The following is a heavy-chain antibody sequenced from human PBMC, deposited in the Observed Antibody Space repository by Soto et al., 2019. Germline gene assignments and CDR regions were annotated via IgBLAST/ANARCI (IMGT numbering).Heavy chain of an antibody. CDR1: GFTFSSYA. D-gene: IGHD6-6*01. V-gene: IGHV3-23*01. Sequence: EVQLLESGGGLVQPGGSLRLSCAASGFTFSSYAMSWVRQAPGKGLEWVSAISGSGGSTYYADSVKGRFTISRDNSKNTLYLQMNSLRAEDTAVYYCAKGSAARPSAHKSQGPPFSYWGHGTLVTVSS. CDR2: ISGSGGST. CDR3: AKGSAARPSAHKSQGPPFSY. J-gene: IGHJ4*01.